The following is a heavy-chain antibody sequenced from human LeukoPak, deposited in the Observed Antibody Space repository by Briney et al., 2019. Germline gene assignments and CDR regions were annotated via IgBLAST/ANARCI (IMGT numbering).Heavy chain of an antibody. CDR2: INSDGSST. CDR3: ARGPYSSNWYVDY. Sequence: PGGSLRLSCAASGFTFSSYWMHWVRQAPGKGLVWVSRINSDGSSTSYADSVKGRFTISRDNAKNTLSLQMNSLRAEDTAVYYCARGPYSSNWYVDYWGQGTLVTVAS. D-gene: IGHD6-13*01. V-gene: IGHV3-74*01. J-gene: IGHJ4*02. CDR1: GFTFSSYW.